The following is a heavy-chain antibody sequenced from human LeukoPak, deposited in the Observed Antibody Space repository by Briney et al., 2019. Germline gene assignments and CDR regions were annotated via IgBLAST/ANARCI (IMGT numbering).Heavy chain of an antibody. D-gene: IGHD5-18*01. CDR3: ARGRRIQLWLSI. CDR1: GFTFSSYA. J-gene: IGHJ4*02. Sequence: PGRALRLSCAASGFTFSSYAMHWGRQTPAKWLERVTVISYDGSNKYYADSVKGRFTISRDNSKNTLCLQMNSLRAEDTAVYYCARGRRIQLWLSIWGQGTLVTVSS. CDR2: ISYDGSNK. V-gene: IGHV3-30*04.